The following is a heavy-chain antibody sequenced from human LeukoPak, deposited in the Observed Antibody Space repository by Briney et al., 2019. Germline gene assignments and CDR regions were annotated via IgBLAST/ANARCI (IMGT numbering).Heavy chain of an antibody. D-gene: IGHD3-22*01. CDR1: GSTFSSYA. J-gene: IGHJ4*02. CDR2: IIPIFGTA. Sequence: SVKVSCKASGSTFSSYAISWVRQAPGQGLEWMGGIIPIFGTANYAQKFQGRVTITADESTSTAYMELSSLRSEDTAVYYCALRGGDRYYDSSGPIDYWGQGTLVTVSS. V-gene: IGHV1-69*13. CDR3: ALRGGDRYYDSSGPIDY.